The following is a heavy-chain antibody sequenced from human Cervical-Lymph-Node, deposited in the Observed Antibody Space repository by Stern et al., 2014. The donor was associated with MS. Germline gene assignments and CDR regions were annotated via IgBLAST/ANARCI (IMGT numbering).Heavy chain of an antibody. D-gene: IGHD1-26*01. Sequence: VQLLESGPGLVKPSQTLSLTCTVSGGSIRSGDHDWSWIRHLPGKGLEWIGNIHKSGNTNYNPSLRSRVIMSLDTSENHLYLKLTSVTVADTAVYYCAREEAGYYDAFDIWGQGTMVTVSS. CDR3: AREEAGYYDAFDI. J-gene: IGHJ3*02. CDR1: GGSIRSGDHD. V-gene: IGHV4-31*03. CDR2: IHKSGNT.